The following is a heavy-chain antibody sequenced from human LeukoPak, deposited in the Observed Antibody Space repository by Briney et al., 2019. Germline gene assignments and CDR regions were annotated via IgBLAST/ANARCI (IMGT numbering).Heavy chain of an antibody. D-gene: IGHD1-26*01. Sequence: GRSLRLSCAASGFTFSSYGMHWXXQTPGKGLEXXXIIWSDGTNKYYADSVKGRFTISRDNSKNTLYLQMNSLRAEDTAVYYCARGSGSFSGGFDYWGQGTLVTVSS. J-gene: IGHJ4*02. CDR2: IWSDGTNK. CDR3: ARGSGSFSGGFDY. CDR1: GFTFSSYG. V-gene: IGHV3-33*01.